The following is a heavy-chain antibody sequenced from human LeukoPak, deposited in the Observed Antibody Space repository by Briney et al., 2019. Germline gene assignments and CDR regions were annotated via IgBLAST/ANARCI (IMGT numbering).Heavy chain of an antibody. D-gene: IGHD2-2*01. J-gene: IGHJ4*02. Sequence: PSETLSLTCAVSGYSISSGYYWGWIRRPPGKGLEWIGSIYHSGSTYYNPSLKSRVTISVDTSKNQFSLKLSSVTAADTAVYYCARGKYQLPADHLDYWGQGTLVTVSS. CDR1: GYSISSGYY. CDR2: IYHSGST. V-gene: IGHV4-38-2*01. CDR3: ARGKYQLPADHLDY.